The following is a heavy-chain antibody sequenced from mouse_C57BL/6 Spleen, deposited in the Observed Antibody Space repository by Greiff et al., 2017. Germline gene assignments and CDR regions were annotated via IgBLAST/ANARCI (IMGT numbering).Heavy chain of an antibody. J-gene: IGHJ2*01. CDR3: ARRDYLY. D-gene: IGHD1-1*01. CDR1: GYTFTDYY. Sequence: VQLQQSGPELVKPGASVKISCKASGYTFTDYYMNWVKQSHGKSLEWIGDINPNNGGTSYNQKFKGKATLTVDKSSSTAYMELRSLTSEDSAVYYCARRDYLYWGQGTTLTVSS. V-gene: IGHV1-26*01. CDR2: INPNNGGT.